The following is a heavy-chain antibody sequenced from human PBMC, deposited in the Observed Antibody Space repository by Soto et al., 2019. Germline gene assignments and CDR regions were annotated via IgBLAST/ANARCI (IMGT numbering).Heavy chain of an antibody. CDR2: ISYDGSNK. V-gene: IGHV3-30-3*01. J-gene: IGHJ4*02. CDR1: GFTFSSYA. CDR3: ARRPH. Sequence: QVQLVESGGGVVQPGRSLRLSRAASGFTFSSYAMHWVRQAPGKGLEWVAVISYDGSNKYYADSVKGRFTISRDNSKNTLYLQMNSLRAEDTAVYYCARRPHWGQGTLVTVSS.